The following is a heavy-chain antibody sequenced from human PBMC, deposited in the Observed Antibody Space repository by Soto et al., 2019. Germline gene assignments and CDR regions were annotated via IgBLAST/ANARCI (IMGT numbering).Heavy chain of an antibody. V-gene: IGHV3-33*01. D-gene: IGHD4-17*01. CDR3: ARGTVTPPFAFDY. Sequence: QVQLVESGGGVVQPGRSLRLSCAASGFTFSSYGMHWVRQAPGKGLEWVAVIWYDGSNKYYADSVKGRFTISRDNSKNTLYLQMNSLRAEDTAVYYCARGTVTPPFAFDYWGQGTLVTVSS. J-gene: IGHJ4*02. CDR2: IWYDGSNK. CDR1: GFTFSSYG.